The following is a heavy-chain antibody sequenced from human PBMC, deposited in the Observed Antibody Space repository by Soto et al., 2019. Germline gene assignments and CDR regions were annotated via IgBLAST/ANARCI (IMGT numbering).Heavy chain of an antibody. CDR1: GFTFSSVH. Sequence: GGSLRLSCAASGFTFSSVHMNWVRQAPGRGLEWVAYITSSSDTIYYSDSVNGRFTISRDNGKNSLFLQMNRLRDEDTAVYYCARVVVVIPPGYYYAMDVWGKRTTVTVSS. CDR3: ARVVVVIPPGYYYAMDV. D-gene: IGHD3-22*01. V-gene: IGHV3-48*02. J-gene: IGHJ6*04. CDR2: ITSSSDTI.